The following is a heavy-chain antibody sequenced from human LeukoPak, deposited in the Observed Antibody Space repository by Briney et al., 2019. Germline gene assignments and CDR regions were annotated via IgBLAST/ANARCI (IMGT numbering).Heavy chain of an antibody. D-gene: IGHD1-26*01. CDR3: ARDRRRDLLHAFDI. CDR2: IDYSGST. CDR1: GGTISNYY. Sequence: KPSETRSLTCTVSGGTISNYYWSWIRQPPGKGLEWIAYIDYSGSTNYNPSLKSRVTISVDASKNQFSLNLRSVTPADTAVYYCARDRRRDLLHAFDIWGQGTMVTVSS. J-gene: IGHJ3*02. V-gene: IGHV4-59*01.